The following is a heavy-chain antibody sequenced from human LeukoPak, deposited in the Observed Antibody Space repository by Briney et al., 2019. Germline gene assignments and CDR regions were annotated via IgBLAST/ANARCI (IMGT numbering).Heavy chain of an antibody. Sequence: GSLRLSCAASGFTSSSYWMHWVRQAPGKGLVWVSRINSDGSSITYADSVKGRFTISRDNAKNTLYLQMNSLRVEDTAVYYCAREGRVSGYDSDCWGQGTLVTVSS. CDR1: GFTSSSYW. V-gene: IGHV3-74*03. J-gene: IGHJ4*02. CDR2: INSDGSSI. CDR3: AREGRVSGYDSDC. D-gene: IGHD5-12*01.